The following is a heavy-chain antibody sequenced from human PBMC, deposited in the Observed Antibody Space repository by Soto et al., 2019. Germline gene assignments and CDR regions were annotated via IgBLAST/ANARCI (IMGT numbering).Heavy chain of an antibody. V-gene: IGHV1-69*12. CDR3: ATPPEGGTAYYYSGMDV. D-gene: IGHD3-16*01. CDR1: GGTFSSYA. J-gene: IGHJ6*02. CDR2: IIPIFGTA. Sequence: QVQLVQSGAEVKKPGSSVKVSCKASGGTFSSYAISWVRQAPGQGLEWMGGIIPIFGTADYAQKFQDRVTITADESTSTAYMELSSLRSEDTAVYYCATPPEGGTAYYYSGMDVWGQGTKVTVSS.